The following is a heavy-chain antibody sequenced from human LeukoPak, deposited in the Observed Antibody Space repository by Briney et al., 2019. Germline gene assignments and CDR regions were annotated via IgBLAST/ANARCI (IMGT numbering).Heavy chain of an antibody. V-gene: IGHV4-4*07. J-gene: IGHJ3*02. D-gene: IGHD1-1*01. Sequence: SETLSLTCTVSGGSISSYYWSWLRQPAGKGLEWIGRIYTSGGPNYNPSLKSRVTMSVDTSKNQFSLKLSSVTAADTAVYYCARSDRYNWNDVEADVFDIWGQGTMVTVSS. CDR1: GGSISSYY. CDR3: ARSDRYNWNDVEADVFDI. CDR2: IYTSGGP.